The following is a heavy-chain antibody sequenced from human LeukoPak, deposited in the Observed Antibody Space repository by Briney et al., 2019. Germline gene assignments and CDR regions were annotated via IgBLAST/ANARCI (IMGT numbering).Heavy chain of an antibody. CDR3: ATYTNRLHY. CDR2: IHYTGST. V-gene: IGHV4-59*01. Sequence: SETLSLTCTVSSGSISYFYWNWIRQPPGKGLEWIGYIHYTGSTNYNPSLKSRVTISVDTSKNQFSLKLSSVTAADTAVYYCATYTNRLHYWGQGTLDTVSS. D-gene: IGHD2-8*01. J-gene: IGHJ4*02. CDR1: SGSISYFY.